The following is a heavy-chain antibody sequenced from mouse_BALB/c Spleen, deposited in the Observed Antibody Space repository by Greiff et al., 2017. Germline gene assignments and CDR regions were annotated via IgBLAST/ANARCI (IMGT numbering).Heavy chain of an antibody. CDR3: ARSVRRGAWFAY. J-gene: IGHJ3*01. CDR2: IDPSERET. D-gene: IGHD2-14*01. V-gene: IGHV1-52*01. Sequence: VQLQQPGAELVRPGASVKLSCKASGYTFTSYWMHWVKQRPGQGLEWIGLIDPSERETHYNQKFKDKATLTVDKSSSTAYMQLSSLTSEDSAGYDVARSVRRGAWFAYWGQGTLVTVSA. CDR1: GYTFTSYW.